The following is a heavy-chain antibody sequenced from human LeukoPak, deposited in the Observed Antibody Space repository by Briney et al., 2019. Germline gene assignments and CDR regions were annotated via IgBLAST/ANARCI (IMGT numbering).Heavy chain of an antibody. CDR3: AKDSSGYDRGPTYFDY. Sequence: SETLSLTCTVSGGSISSGDYYWSWIRQPPGTGLEWIGYIYYSGSTYYNPSLKSRVTISVDTSKNQFSLKLSSVTAADTAVYYCAKDSSGYDRGPTYFDYWGQGTLVTVSS. CDR1: GGSISSGDYY. CDR2: IYYSGST. J-gene: IGHJ4*02. D-gene: IGHD5-12*01. V-gene: IGHV4-30-4*01.